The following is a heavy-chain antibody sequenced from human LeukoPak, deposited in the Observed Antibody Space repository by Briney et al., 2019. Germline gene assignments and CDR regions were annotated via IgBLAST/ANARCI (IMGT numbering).Heavy chain of an antibody. CDR2: IYYSGST. J-gene: IGHJ5*02. V-gene: IGHV4-59*01. Sequence: SETLSLTCTVSGGSISSYYWSWIRQPPGKGLEWIGYIYYSGSTNYSPSLKSRVTISVDTSKNQFSLKLSSVTAADTAVYYCARGRGIINWFDPWGQGTLVTVSS. D-gene: IGHD1-14*01. CDR1: GGSISSYY. CDR3: ARGRGIINWFDP.